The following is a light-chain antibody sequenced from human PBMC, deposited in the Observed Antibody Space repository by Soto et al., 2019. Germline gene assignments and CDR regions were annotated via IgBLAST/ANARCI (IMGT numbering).Light chain of an antibody. J-gene: IGLJ3*02. Sequence: QSALTQPRSVSGSPGQSVTISCTGTSNDVGGYNYVSWYQQHPGKAPKLLISDVNKWPSGVPDRFSGSKSGNTASLIISGLQAEDEADYYCCSYAGSSTWVFGGGTQLTVL. CDR1: SNDVGGYNY. CDR3: CSYAGSSTWV. CDR2: DVN. V-gene: IGLV2-11*01.